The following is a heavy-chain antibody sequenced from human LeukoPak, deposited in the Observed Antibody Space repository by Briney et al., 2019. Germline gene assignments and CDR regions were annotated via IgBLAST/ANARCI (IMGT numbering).Heavy chain of an antibody. J-gene: IGHJ5*02. D-gene: IGHD3-10*01. CDR2: ISDNSRSI. Sequence: GESLRLSCAASGFSFSNYAMSWVRQAPGKGLEWVSGISDNSRSIYYADSVKGRFTVSRDNSENTLYLQMNSLRAEDTAVYYCAKDFYSGSGSFFPAWGQGTLVTVSS. CDR1: GFSFSNYA. V-gene: IGHV3-23*01. CDR3: AKDFYSGSGSFFPA.